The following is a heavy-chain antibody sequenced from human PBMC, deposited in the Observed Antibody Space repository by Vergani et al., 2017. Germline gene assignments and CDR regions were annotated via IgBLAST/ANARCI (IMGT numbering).Heavy chain of an antibody. CDR3: ARKHISNYYDSSGYYYMGYYYGMDV. J-gene: IGHJ6*02. CDR1: GFRFSSYG. V-gene: IGHV3-48*04. Sequence: VQLVESGGGVVQPGRSLRLSCAASGFRFSSYGMNWIRQAPGKGLEWVSYISSSGSTIYYADSVKGRFTISRDNAKNSLYLQMNSLRAEDTAVYYCARKHISNYYDSSGYYYMGYYYGMDVWGQGTTVTVSS. CDR2: ISSSGSTI. D-gene: IGHD3-22*01.